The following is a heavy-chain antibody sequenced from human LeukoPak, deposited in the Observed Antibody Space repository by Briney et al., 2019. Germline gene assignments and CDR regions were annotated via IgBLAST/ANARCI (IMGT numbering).Heavy chain of an antibody. D-gene: IGHD2-21*02. V-gene: IGHV4-31*03. J-gene: IGHJ4*02. CDR1: GGSISSGGYY. CDR3: ARVVGVTAVVDY. CDR2: IYYSGST. Sequence: SQTLSLTCTVSGGSISSGGYYWSWIRQHPGKCLEWIWYIYYSGSTYDNPYIKSRVTISVDTSKNQFSLKLSSVTAADTAVYYCARVVGVTAVVDYWGQGTLVTVSS.